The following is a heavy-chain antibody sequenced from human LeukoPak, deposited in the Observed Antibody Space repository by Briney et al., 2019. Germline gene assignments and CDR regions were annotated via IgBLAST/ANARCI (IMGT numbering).Heavy chain of an antibody. CDR2: ISSSSSTI. J-gene: IGHJ4*02. Sequence: GGSLRLSCAASGFTFSSYSMNWVRQAPGKGLEWVSYISSSSSTIYYADSVKGRFTISRDNAKNSLYLQMNSLRAEDTAVYYCARGEYYDSSGSLDYWGPGTLVTVSS. D-gene: IGHD3-22*01. CDR1: GFTFSSYS. V-gene: IGHV3-48*01. CDR3: ARGEYYDSSGSLDY.